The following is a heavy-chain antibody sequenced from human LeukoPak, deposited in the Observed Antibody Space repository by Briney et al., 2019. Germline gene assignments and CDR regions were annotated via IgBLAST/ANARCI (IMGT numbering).Heavy chain of an antibody. D-gene: IGHD1-26*01. J-gene: IGHJ3*02. Sequence: PGGSLRLSCAASGFTVSSNYMSWVRQAPGEGLEWVSVIYSGGSTYYADSVKGRFTISRDNSKNTLYLQMNSLRAEDTAVYYCARGPYSGSYGAAFDIWGQGTMVTVSS. CDR3: ARGPYSGSYGAAFDI. CDR2: IYSGGST. V-gene: IGHV3-53*01. CDR1: GFTVSSNY.